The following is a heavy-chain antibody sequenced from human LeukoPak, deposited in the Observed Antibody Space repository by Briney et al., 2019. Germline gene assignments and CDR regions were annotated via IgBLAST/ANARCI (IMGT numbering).Heavy chain of an antibody. CDR3: ARPSRDLLRFLEWLPVRAYYFDY. CDR1: GYTFTSYG. CDR2: ISAYNGNT. V-gene: IGHV1-18*01. J-gene: IGHJ4*02. Sequence: ASVKVSCKASGYTFTSYGISWVRQAPGQGLEWMGWISAYNGNTNYAQKLQGRVTMTTDTSTSTAYMELRSLRSDDTAVYYCARPSRDLLRFLEWLPVRAYYFDYWGQGTLVTVSS. D-gene: IGHD3-3*01.